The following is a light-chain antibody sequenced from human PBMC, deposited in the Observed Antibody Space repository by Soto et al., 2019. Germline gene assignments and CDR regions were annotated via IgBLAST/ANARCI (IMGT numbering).Light chain of an antibody. V-gene: IGKV3-15*01. CDR3: QHYSGWPPV. Sequence: EIVMTQSPVTLSVSPGERATLSCRASQSVSSNVAWYQQKPGQAPRLLIYQTSARATGIPGRFSGSGSGTVFTLTISNLQSEDFALYYCQHYSGWPPVFGQGTKV. CDR1: QSVSSN. J-gene: IGKJ2*01. CDR2: QTS.